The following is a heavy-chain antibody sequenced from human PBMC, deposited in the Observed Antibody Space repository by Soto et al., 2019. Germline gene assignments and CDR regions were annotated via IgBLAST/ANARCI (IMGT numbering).Heavy chain of an antibody. CDR2: ISGSGGVT. D-gene: IGHD6-6*01. V-gene: IGHV3-23*01. Sequence: VELLESGGGLVQPGGFLRVSCASSGFPFSSYAMHWVRQAPGKGLEWVSVISGSGGVTYYADSVKGRFTVSRDNSKNTLFLQMNSLRAEDTAVYYCSKGPYSSSFNGLDVWGQGTTVTVSS. CDR1: GFPFSSYA. J-gene: IGHJ6*02. CDR3: SKGPYSSSFNGLDV.